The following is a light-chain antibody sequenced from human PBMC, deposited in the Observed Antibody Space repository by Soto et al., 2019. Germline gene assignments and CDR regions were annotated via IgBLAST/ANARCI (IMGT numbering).Light chain of an antibody. CDR1: QSIGTNY. V-gene: IGKV3-20*01. J-gene: IGKJ1*01. Sequence: ENRLTQSPGTLSLSPGERATLSCRASQSIGTNYVAWFQQKPGQAPTLLIYAASRRATGIPDRFSGSGSGTEFTLTISRLEPEDFAVYFCQQYSRTPRTFGQGTKV. CDR3: QQYSRTPRT. CDR2: AAS.